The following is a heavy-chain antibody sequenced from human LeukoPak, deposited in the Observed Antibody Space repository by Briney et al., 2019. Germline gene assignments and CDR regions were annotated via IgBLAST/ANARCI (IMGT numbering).Heavy chain of an antibody. J-gene: IGHJ5*02. Sequence: GGSLRLSCAASAFTFSSYGMHWVRQAPGKGLEWVAVISFDGSNKYYADSVKGRFTISRDNSNNTLYLQMNSLRAEDTAVYYCAKDRCSSTSCYFWFDPWGQGTLVTVSS. CDR1: AFTFSSYG. CDR2: ISFDGSNK. V-gene: IGHV3-30*18. CDR3: AKDRCSSTSCYFWFDP. D-gene: IGHD2-2*01.